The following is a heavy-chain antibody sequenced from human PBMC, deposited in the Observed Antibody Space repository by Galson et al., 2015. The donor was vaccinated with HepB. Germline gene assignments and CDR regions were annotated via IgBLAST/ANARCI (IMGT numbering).Heavy chain of an antibody. J-gene: IGHJ4*02. V-gene: IGHV1-2*06. CDR1: GYTFTGYY. CDR2: INPNSAGT. Sequence: SVKVSCKASGYTFTGYYMHWVRQAPGQGLEWMGRINPNSAGTNYAQKFQGRVTMTRDTSISTAYMELSRLRSDDTAAYYCARGDYSSSWYIGYWGQGTLVTVSS. CDR3: ARGDYSSSWYIGY. D-gene: IGHD6-13*01.